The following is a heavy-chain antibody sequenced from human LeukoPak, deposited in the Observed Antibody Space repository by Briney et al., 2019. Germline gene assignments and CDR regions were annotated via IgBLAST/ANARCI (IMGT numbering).Heavy chain of an antibody. Sequence: GGSLRLSCAASGFTFSSYSMNWVRQAPGKGLEWVSPISSSSSYIYYADSVKGRFTISRDNAKNSLYLQMNSLRAEDTAVYYCASVTTSDAFDIWGQGTMVAVSS. CDR1: GFTFSSYS. CDR2: ISSSSSYI. D-gene: IGHD4-17*01. CDR3: ASVTTSDAFDI. J-gene: IGHJ3*02. V-gene: IGHV3-21*01.